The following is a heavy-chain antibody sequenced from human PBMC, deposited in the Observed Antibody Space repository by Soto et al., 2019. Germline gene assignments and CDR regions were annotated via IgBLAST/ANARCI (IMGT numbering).Heavy chain of an antibody. J-gene: IGHJ4*02. D-gene: IGHD3-3*01. Sequence: SVKVSCKASGGTFSSYAISWVRQAPVQGLEWMGGIIPIFGTANYAQKFQGRVTISADEATSTAYMEVSSLRSEDTAVYYCARDRRSTIFGVVTAGLGYWGQGSLVTVAS. V-gene: IGHV1-69*13. CDR1: GGTFSSYA. CDR3: ARDRRSTIFGVVTAGLGY. CDR2: IIPIFGTA.